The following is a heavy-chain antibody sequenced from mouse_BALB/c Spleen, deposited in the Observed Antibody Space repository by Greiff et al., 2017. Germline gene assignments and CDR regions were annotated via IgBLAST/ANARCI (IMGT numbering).Heavy chain of an antibody. CDR1: GFTFSDYY. D-gene: IGHD2-14*01. Sequence: EVQVVESGGGLVKPGGSLKLSCAASGFTFSDYYMYWVRQTPEKRLEWVATISDGGSYTYYPDSVKGRFTISRDNAKNNLYLQMSSLKSEDTAMYYCARGNRYDGFDYWGQGTTLTVSS. V-gene: IGHV5-4*02. J-gene: IGHJ2*01. CDR3: ARGNRYDGFDY. CDR2: ISDGGSYT.